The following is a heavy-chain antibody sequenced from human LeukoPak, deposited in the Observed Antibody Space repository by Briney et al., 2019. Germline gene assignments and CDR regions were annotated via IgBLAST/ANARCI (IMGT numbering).Heavy chain of an antibody. CDR2: IKGDESAK. D-gene: IGHD1-26*01. V-gene: IGHV3-7*01. CDR3: ARDVGGSLDY. Sequence: GGSLRLSCAASGFTFSTYWMAWIRQAPGKGLEWVANIKGDESAKHQADSVKGRFTISRDNAQNSVYLQMSSLRGEDTAVYYCARDVGGSLDYWGQGTLVTVSS. J-gene: IGHJ4*02. CDR1: GFTFSTYW.